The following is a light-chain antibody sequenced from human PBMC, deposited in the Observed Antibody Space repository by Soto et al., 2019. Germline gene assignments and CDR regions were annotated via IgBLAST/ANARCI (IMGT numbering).Light chain of an antibody. V-gene: IGKV3-20*01. CDR3: QQYDSSPVT. CDR2: GAS. CDR1: QSVSSSY. J-gene: IGKJ1*01. Sequence: EIVLTQSPGTLSLSPGERATLSCRASQSVSSSYLAWYQQKPGQAPRLLIYGASSRATGIPARFSGSGSGTDLTLTISTLEPEDFAVYYCQQYDSSPVTFGQGTKVEIK.